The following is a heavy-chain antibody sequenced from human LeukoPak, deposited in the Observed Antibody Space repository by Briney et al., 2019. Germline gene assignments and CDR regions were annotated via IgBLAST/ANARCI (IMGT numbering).Heavy chain of an antibody. D-gene: IGHD3-3*01. CDR2: IIPILGIA. CDR1: GGTFSSYD. Sequence: SVKVSCKASGGTFSSYDISWVRQAPGQGLEWMGRIIPILGIANHAQKFPARVTITADKSTSTAYMELSSLRSEDTAVYYGASPSTICGVGGAFDIWGQGTMVTVSS. J-gene: IGHJ3*02. CDR3: ASPSTICGVGGAFDI. V-gene: IGHV1-69*04.